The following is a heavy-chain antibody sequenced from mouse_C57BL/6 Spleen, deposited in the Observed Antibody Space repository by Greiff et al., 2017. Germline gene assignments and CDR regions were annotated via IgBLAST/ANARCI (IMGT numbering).Heavy chain of an antibody. V-gene: IGHV3-6*01. Sequence: EVQLQQSGPGLVKPSQSLSLTCSVTGYSITSGYYWNWIRQFPGNKLEWMGYISYDGSNNYNPSLKNRISITRDTSKNQFFLKLNSVTTWDIATYSGARDTTLVAPGYFDYWGQGTTLAVSS. CDR2: ISYDGSN. D-gene: IGHD1-1*01. CDR3: ARDTTLVAPGYFDY. J-gene: IGHJ2*01. CDR1: GYSITSGYY.